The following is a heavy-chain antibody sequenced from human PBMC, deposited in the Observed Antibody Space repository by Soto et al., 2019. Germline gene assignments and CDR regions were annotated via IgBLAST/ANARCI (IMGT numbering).Heavy chain of an antibody. Sequence: RASVKVSCKASGYTFTSYAMHWVRQAPGQRLEWMGWINAGNGNTKYSQKFQGRVTITRDTSASTAYMELSSLRSEDTAVYYCARVAVAGTGYYGMDVWGQGTTVTVSS. CDR1: GYTFTSYA. D-gene: IGHD6-19*01. CDR3: ARVAVAGTGYYGMDV. CDR2: INAGNGNT. J-gene: IGHJ6*02. V-gene: IGHV1-3*01.